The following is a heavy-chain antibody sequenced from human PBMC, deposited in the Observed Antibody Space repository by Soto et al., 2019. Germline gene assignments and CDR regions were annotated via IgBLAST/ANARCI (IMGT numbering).Heavy chain of an antibody. CDR1: GGSISSYY. Sequence: SETLSLTCTVSGGSISSYYWSWIRQPPGKGLEWIGYIYYSGSTNYNPSLKSRVTISVDTSKNQFSLKLSSVTAADTAVYYCARSYGSSSSYFDYWGQGTLVTVSS. V-gene: IGHV4-59*08. CDR3: ARSYGSSSSYFDY. CDR2: IYYSGST. J-gene: IGHJ4*02. D-gene: IGHD6-6*01.